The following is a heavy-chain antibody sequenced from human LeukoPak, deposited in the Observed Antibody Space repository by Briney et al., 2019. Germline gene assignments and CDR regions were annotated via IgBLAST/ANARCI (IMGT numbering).Heavy chain of an antibody. V-gene: IGHV4-59*01. CDR1: GGSISSYY. J-gene: IGHJ4*02. CDR2: MYFGGSS. CDR3: TRASRGYSYGFAEY. D-gene: IGHD5-18*01. Sequence: SETLSLTCTVSGGSISSYYWSWIRQPPGKGLEWIGYMYFGGSSNYNPSLKSRVTISVDTSKNQLSLNLNSVSAADTAVYYCTRASRGYSYGFAEYWGQGTLVTVSS.